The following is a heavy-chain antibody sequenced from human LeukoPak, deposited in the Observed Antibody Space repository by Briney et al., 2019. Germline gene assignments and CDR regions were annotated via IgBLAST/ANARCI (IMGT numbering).Heavy chain of an antibody. V-gene: IGHV4-38-2*02. CDR1: GYSISTNYY. CDR3: ARDLGYGGNSNTVA. D-gene: IGHD4-23*01. CDR2: ISHSGST. Sequence: PSETLSLTCAVSGYSISTNYYWGWIRQSPGEGLQWIGSISHSGSTSYYPSLKSRVTISLDTSKNQFSLKLSSVTAADTAVYYCARDLGYGGNSNTVAWGQGTLVTVSS. J-gene: IGHJ4*02.